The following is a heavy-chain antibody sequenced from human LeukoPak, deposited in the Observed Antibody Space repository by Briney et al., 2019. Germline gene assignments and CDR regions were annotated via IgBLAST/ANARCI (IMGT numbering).Heavy chain of an antibody. V-gene: IGHV3-21*01. CDR2: ISSSSSYI. D-gene: IGHD2-15*01. CDR3: ARDIAEYCIGGSCYSYYDMDV. CDR1: GFTFSSYS. Sequence: PGGSLRLSCAASGFTFSSYSMNWVRQAPGKGLEWVSSISSSSSYIYYADSVKGRFTISRDTAKNSLYLQMNSLRAEDAAVYYCARDIAEYCIGGSCYSYYDMDVWGQGTTVTVSS. J-gene: IGHJ6*02.